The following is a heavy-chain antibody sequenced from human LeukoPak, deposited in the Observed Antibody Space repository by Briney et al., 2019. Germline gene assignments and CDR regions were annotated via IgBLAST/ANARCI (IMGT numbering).Heavy chain of an antibody. V-gene: IGHV3-21*01. CDR1: GFTFSSYS. CDR2: ITASSTAI. D-gene: IGHD3-9*01. J-gene: IGHJ4*02. CDR3: ARTYYDILTGYNPYFDY. Sequence: PGGSLRLSCAASGFTFSSYSMNWVRQAPGKGLEWVSSITASSTAIYSADSVKGRFTISRDNAKNLLYLQMNSLRAEDTAFYYCARTYYDILTGYNPYFDYWGQGILVTVSS.